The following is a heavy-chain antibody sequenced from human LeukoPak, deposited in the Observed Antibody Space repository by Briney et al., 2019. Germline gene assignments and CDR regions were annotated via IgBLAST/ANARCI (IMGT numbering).Heavy chain of an antibody. CDR3: AIDVQDDLDF. CDR1: GFTFSTYV. V-gene: IGHV3-23*01. Sequence: PGGSLRLSCAASGFTFSTYVMKWVRQTPERGLEWVSTIDRAGSTGTHYADSVRGRFIISRDNSKNTLYLQMNSLRAEDTAVYYCAIDVQDDLDFWGQGTLVTVSS. CDR2: IDRAGSTGT. D-gene: IGHD1-1*01. J-gene: IGHJ4*02.